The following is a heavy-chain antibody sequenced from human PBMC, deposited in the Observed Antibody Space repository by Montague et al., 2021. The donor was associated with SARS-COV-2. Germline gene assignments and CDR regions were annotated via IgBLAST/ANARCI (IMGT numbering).Heavy chain of an antibody. Sequence: SETLSLTCTVSGGSISSSSYYWGWIRQPPGKGLEWIGSVYYSGSTYYNPSLKSRVTISVDTSKNQFSLKLSSVTAADTAVYYCARVDGRKLGRDNGIDIWGQGTMVTVSS. CDR1: GGSISSSSYY. J-gene: IGHJ6*02. CDR3: ARVDGRKLGRDNGIDI. D-gene: IGHD1-14*01. CDR2: VYYSGST. V-gene: IGHV4-39*01.